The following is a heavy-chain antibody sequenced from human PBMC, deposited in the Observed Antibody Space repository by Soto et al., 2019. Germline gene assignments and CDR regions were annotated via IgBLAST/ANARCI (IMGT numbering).Heavy chain of an antibody. V-gene: IGHV4-61*01. CDR2: IYYSGST. CDR1: GGSVSSGSYY. D-gene: IGHD3-10*01. Sequence: PSETLSLTCTVSGGSVSSGSYYWSWIRQPPGKGLEWIGCIYYSGSTNYNPSLKSRLTISVDTSKNQFSLNLSSVTAADTAVYYCARRPLVRGIIPYYFDSWGQGTLVTVSS. CDR3: ARRPLVRGIIPYYFDS. J-gene: IGHJ4*02.